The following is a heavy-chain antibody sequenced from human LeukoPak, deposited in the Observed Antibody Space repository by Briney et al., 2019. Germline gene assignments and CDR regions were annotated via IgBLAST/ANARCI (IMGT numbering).Heavy chain of an antibody. CDR3: ARDSSGYYYGYNWFDP. J-gene: IGHJ5*02. CDR2: INPSGGST. D-gene: IGHD3-22*01. V-gene: IGHV1-46*01. CDR1: GYTFTSYY. Sequence: ASVKVSCKASGYTFTSYYMHWVRQAPGQGLEWMGIINPSGGSTSYAQKFQGRVTMTRDTSISTAYMELSSLRSDDTAVYYCARDSSGYYYGYNWFDPWGQGTLVTVSS.